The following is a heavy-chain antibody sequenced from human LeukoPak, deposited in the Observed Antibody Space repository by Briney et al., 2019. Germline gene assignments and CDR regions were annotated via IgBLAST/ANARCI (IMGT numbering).Heavy chain of an antibody. J-gene: IGHJ4*02. CDR3: ARRVPVGPPDF. V-gene: IGHV5-51*01. CDR1: GYSFTTNW. CDR2: IYPGDSDT. Sequence: GESLKISCKVSGYSFTTNWIVWVRQMSGKGLEYMGIIYPGDSDTKYSPSFQGQVTMSVDKSISTACLQWSSLKSSDTAIYYCARRVPVGPPDFWGQGTLVTVSS. D-gene: IGHD1-26*01.